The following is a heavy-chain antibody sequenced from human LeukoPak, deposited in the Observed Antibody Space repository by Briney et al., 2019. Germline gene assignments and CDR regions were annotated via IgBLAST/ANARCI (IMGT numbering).Heavy chain of an antibody. CDR1: GCSMSSYY. V-gene: IGHV4-59*01. CDR2: ITNTVTSY. CDR3: VRSPRLDP. Sequence: SETLSLTCTVSGCSMSSYYWSWARQPQGEVLEWIGFITNTVTSYTDTPSLMSRVTISVDTSKNQFSLKVTSVTAADTAVYYCVRSPRLDPWGQGTLVTVAS. J-gene: IGHJ5*02.